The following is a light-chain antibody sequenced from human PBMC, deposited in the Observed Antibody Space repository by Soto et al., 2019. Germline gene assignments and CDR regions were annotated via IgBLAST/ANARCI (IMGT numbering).Light chain of an antibody. CDR1: QTLKHNY. V-gene: IGKV3-20*01. J-gene: IGKJ4*01. Sequence: EILLTQSRGTLSLSPGERAALSCMANQTLKHNYLAWYQQKPGQAPGLLIYGASSRPTGIPERFSGSGSGTDFTLTISRLEPEDVEVYYCQQYGSSPLTFGGGTKVDIK. CDR3: QQYGSSPLT. CDR2: GAS.